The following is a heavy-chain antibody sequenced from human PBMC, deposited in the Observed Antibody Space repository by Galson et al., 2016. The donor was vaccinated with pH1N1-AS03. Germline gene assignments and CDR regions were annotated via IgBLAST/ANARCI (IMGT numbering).Heavy chain of an antibody. J-gene: IGHJ4*02. D-gene: IGHD2-2*01. V-gene: IGHV3-7*01. CDR2: IKQDGSEK. Sequence: SLRLSCAASGLTFSTYCMSWVRQAPGKGLEWVANIKQDGSEKFYVDSLKGRFTISRDNAKNSLYLQMSSLRAEDTAIYYCARGAPGDHLLSPLWNWGQGTLVTVSS. CDR3: ARGAPGDHLLSPLWN. CDR1: GLTFSTYC.